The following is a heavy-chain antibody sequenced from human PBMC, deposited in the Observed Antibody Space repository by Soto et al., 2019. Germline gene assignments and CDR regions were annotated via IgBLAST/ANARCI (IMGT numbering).Heavy chain of an antibody. CDR3: AKDNYYGSGSYSSNWFDP. CDR1: EFSFDDYA. V-gene: IGHV3-23*01. J-gene: IGHJ5*02. CDR2: ITFTGVST. Sequence: PGGSLRLSCVASEFSFDDYAMSWVRQAPGKGLEWVSSITFTGVSTYYADSVKGRFTISRDNSKDTLYLQMNSLRAEDTAIYYCAKDNYYGSGSYSSNWFDPWGQGTLVTVSS. D-gene: IGHD3-10*01.